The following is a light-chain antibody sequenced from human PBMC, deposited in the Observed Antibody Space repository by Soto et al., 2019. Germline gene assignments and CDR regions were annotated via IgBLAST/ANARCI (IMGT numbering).Light chain of an antibody. CDR2: DNY. CDR3: GAWDDRLTAYV. Sequence: QSVLTQSPSLSAAPGQEVTISCSGSGSNVGDNSVSWYQQLPGTAPKLHIYDNYKRPSGIPARFSGSKSGTSASLGITGLQTGDEADYYCGAWDDRLTAYVFGSGTKLTVL. V-gene: IGLV1-51*01. CDR1: GSNVGDNS. J-gene: IGLJ1*01.